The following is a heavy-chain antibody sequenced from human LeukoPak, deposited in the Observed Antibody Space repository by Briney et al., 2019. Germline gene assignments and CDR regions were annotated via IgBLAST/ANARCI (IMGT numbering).Heavy chain of an antibody. J-gene: IGHJ4*02. Sequence: SETLSLTCTVSGGSISSYYWSWIRQPPGKGLEWIGYIYYSGSTNYNPSLKSRVTISIDTSKNQFSLRLSSVTAADTAVYYCARENDRYGRIDYWGQGTQVTVSS. CDR2: IYYSGST. CDR3: ARENDRYGRIDY. D-gene: IGHD5-18*01. CDR1: GGSISSYY. V-gene: IGHV4-59*01.